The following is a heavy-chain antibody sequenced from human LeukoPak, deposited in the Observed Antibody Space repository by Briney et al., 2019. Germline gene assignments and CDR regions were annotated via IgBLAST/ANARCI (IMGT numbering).Heavy chain of an antibody. D-gene: IGHD6-25*01. CDR1: EFTFSAYW. V-gene: IGHV3-74*01. CDR3: AGENLAAAADY. J-gene: IGHJ4*02. CDR2: IRGDGSMT. Sequence: GGSLRLSCAASEFTFSAYWMHWVRQAPGKGLVWVSRIRGDGSMTNYADSVKGRFTISRDNAKNTLYLQMNSLRLEDTAVYYCAGENLAAAADYWGQGTVVTVSS.